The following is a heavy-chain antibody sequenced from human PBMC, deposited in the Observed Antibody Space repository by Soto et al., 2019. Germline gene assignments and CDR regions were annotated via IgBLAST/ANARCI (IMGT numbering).Heavy chain of an antibody. CDR1: GFTFSGYA. Sequence: GGSLRLSCAASGFTFSGYAMNWVRQAPGKGLEWVSTISGSGGSTYYADSVKGRFTISRDNSKNTLYLQMNSLRAEDTAVYYCAKPPYYGFWSGYHLPFYYYYGVDVWGQGTTVTVSS. J-gene: IGHJ6*02. D-gene: IGHD3-3*01. CDR3: AKPPYYGFWSGYHLPFYYYYGVDV. CDR2: ISGSGGST. V-gene: IGHV3-23*01.